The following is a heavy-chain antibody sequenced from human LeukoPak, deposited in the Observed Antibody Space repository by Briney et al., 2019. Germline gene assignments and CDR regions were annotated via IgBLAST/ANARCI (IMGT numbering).Heavy chain of an antibody. J-gene: IGHJ4*02. CDR1: GGTFSSYA. CDR2: ITPIFGTA. V-gene: IGHV1-69*01. CDR3: PKGRFLEWLLYHPTFDY. Sequence: SVKVSCKASGGTFSSYAISWVRPAPGQGLEWMGGITPIFGTANYAQRFQGRVTITADESTSTAYMELSSLRSEDTAVHYCPKGRFLEWLLYHPTFDYWGQGTRVTVSS. D-gene: IGHD3-3*01.